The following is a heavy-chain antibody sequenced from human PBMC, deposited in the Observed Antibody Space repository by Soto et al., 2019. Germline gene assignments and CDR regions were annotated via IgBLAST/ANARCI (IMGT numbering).Heavy chain of an antibody. J-gene: IGHJ4*02. CDR2: ISPRRAST. CDR1: GLSFSSYG. CDR3: AKAPMAIVPLEGKYYFDY. V-gene: IGHV3-23*01. D-gene: IGHD2-2*03. Sequence: GGSLRLSGVAAGLSFSSYGMSWVRQAPGKGLEWVSPISPRRASTSYPDPVKGRFTVSIYNSKTTLYLQMNSLRAEDTAVYYCAKAPMAIVPLEGKYYFDYWGQGTLVTVSS.